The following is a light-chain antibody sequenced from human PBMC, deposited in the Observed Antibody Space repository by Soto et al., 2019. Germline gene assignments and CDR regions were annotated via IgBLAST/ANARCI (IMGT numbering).Light chain of an antibody. V-gene: IGLV4-69*01. Sequence: QSVLTQSPSASASLGASVKLTCTLSSGLSSYAIAWHQQQPEKGPRYLMKVNSDGSHIKGDGIPDRFSGSSSGAERSLTISSLQSEDEADYFCQTWGTGIHVFGGGTKLTVL. J-gene: IGLJ2*01. CDR1: SGLSSYA. CDR3: QTWGTGIHV. CDR2: VNSDGSH.